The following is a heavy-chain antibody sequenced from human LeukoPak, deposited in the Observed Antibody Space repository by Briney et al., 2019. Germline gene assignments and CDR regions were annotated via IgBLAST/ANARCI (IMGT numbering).Heavy chain of an antibody. CDR2: IRYDGSNK. Sequence: GGSLRLSCAASGFTFSSYGMHWVRQAPGKGLEWVAFIRYDGSNKYYADSVKGRFTISRDNAKNSLYLQMNSLRAEDTAVYYCARGDRFSTPAYYYYYYMDVWGKGTTVTISS. J-gene: IGHJ6*03. CDR1: GFTFSSYG. V-gene: IGHV3-30*02. D-gene: IGHD1-14*01. CDR3: ARGDRFSTPAYYYYYYMDV.